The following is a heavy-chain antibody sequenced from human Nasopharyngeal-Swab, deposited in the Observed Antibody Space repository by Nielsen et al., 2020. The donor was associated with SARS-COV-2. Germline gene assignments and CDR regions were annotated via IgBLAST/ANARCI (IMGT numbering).Heavy chain of an antibody. J-gene: IGHJ4*02. CDR2: ISYSGST. Sequence: RQAPGKGLEWIGHISYSGSTHYDPSFRSRVTMSVDTSKNQFSLKLTSVTAADTAVYYCVRHEGGTTLDYWGQGTPVTVSS. D-gene: IGHD1-7*01. CDR3: VRHEGGTTLDY. V-gene: IGHV4-59*08.